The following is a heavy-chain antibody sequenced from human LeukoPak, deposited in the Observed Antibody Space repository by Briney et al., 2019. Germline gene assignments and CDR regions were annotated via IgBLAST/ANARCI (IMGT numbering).Heavy chain of an antibody. CDR3: ARVDSGSACAS. CDR2: ISYNGDR. D-gene: IGHD6-19*01. J-gene: IGHJ1*01. Sequence: GGSLRLSCAASGFTLSSYSMHWVRQAPGKGLEFVSAISYNGDRYYANSVKGRFTISRDISKNTLYLQMGSLRPEDMAVYYCARVDSGSACASWGQGILVTVSS. V-gene: IGHV3-64*01. CDR1: GFTLSSYS.